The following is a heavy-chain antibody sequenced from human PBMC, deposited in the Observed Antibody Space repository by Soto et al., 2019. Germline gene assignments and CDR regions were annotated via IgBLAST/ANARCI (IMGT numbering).Heavy chain of an antibody. CDR2: ISYDGSNK. CDR1: GFTFSSYG. J-gene: IGHJ4*02. Sequence: QVQLVESGGGVVQPGRSLRLSCAASGFTFSSYGMHWVRQAPGKGLEWVAVISYDGSNKYYADSVKGRFTISRDNSKNTLYLQMNSLRAEDTAVYYCAKGSTAMTYFDYRGQGTLVTVSS. D-gene: IGHD5-18*01. CDR3: AKGSTAMTYFDY. V-gene: IGHV3-30*18.